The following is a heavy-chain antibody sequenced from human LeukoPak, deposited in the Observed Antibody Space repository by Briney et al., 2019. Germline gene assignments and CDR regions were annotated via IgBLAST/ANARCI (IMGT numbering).Heavy chain of an antibody. V-gene: IGHV3-23*01. CDR3: AKDKNGLSLVDY. Sequence: PGGSLRLSCAASGFTFSSHWMHWVRQAPGKGLEWVSAISGSGGSTYYADSVKGRFTISRDNSKNTLYLQMNSLRAEDTAVYYCAKDKNGLSLVDYWGQGTLVTVSS. J-gene: IGHJ4*02. CDR1: GFTFSSHW. CDR2: ISGSGGST. D-gene: IGHD2-8*01.